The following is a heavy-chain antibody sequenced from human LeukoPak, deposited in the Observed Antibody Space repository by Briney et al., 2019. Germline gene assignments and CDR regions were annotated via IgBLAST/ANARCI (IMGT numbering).Heavy chain of an antibody. D-gene: IGHD6-6*01. CDR3: ARDWGVSARPGYMDV. Sequence: SETLSLTCTVSGGSISNYYWSWIRQPAGKGLEWIGRIYTSGSTHYNPSLESRVTMSVDTSKNQFSLRLSSVTAADTAVYYCARDWGVSARPGYMDVWGKGTTVTVSS. V-gene: IGHV4-4*07. CDR2: IYTSGST. J-gene: IGHJ6*03. CDR1: GGSISNYY.